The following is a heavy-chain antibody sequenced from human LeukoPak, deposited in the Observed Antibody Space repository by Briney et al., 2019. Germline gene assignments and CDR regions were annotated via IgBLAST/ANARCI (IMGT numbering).Heavy chain of an antibody. J-gene: IGHJ4*02. Sequence: PGGSLRLSCAASGFTFSSYSMNWVRQAPGKGLEWVSYISSSSSTIYYADSVKGRFTISRDNSKNTLYLQMNSLRAEDTAVYYCAKDLSLEAVAGLGYWGQGTLVTVSS. CDR2: ISSSSSTI. V-gene: IGHV3-48*01. CDR1: GFTFSSYS. D-gene: IGHD6-19*01. CDR3: AKDLSLEAVAGLGY.